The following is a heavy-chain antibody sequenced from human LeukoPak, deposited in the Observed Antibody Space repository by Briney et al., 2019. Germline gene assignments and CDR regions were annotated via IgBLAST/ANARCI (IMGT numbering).Heavy chain of an antibody. D-gene: IGHD3-9*01. J-gene: IGHJ4*02. Sequence: GGSLRLSCAGSGFTFSSDDMNWVRQVPGKGLEWLSSISGSGDTTYYADSVKGRFTISRDNSKNTVFLQMKSLRVEDAAVYYCAKGAGNFDWSYHDYWGQGTLVTVSS. CDR2: ISGSGDTT. CDR1: GFTFSSDD. V-gene: IGHV3-23*01. CDR3: AKGAGNFDWSYHDY.